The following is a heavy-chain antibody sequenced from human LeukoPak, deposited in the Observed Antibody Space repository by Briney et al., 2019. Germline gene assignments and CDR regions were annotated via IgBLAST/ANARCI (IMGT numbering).Heavy chain of an antibody. CDR3: ARALRYYYDAFDI. CDR2: IYYSGST. Sequence: PSETLSLTCTVSGGSISSYYWSWIRQPPGKGLGWIGYIYYSGSTNYNPSLKSRVTISVDTSKNQFSLKLSSVTAADTAVYYCARALRYYYDAFDIWGQGTMVTVSS. CDR1: GGSISSYY. V-gene: IGHV4-59*01. J-gene: IGHJ3*02. D-gene: IGHD3-10*01.